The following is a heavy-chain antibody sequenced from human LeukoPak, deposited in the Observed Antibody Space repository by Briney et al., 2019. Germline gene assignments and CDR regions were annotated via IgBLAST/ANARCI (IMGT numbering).Heavy chain of an antibody. V-gene: IGHV3-15*01. CDR2: IKAKADGGTT. J-gene: IGHJ4*02. Sequence: GESLRLSCAVSGFTISNAWMNWIRQAPGKGLEWVGLIKAKADGGTTDYAAPVKGRFTISRDDSKNTLYLQMNSLQSEDTGIYYCILVSDWGQGTLVTVSS. CDR1: GFTISNAW. CDR3: ILVSD. D-gene: IGHD4-23*01.